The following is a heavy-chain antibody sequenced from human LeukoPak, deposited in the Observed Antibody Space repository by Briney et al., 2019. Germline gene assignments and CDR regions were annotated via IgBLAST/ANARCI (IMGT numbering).Heavy chain of an antibody. D-gene: IGHD6-13*01. CDR3: ARLSIAAAGTEWFDP. J-gene: IGHJ5*02. CDR1: GYSFTSYW. Sequence: GESLKVSCKGSGYSFTSYWIGWVRQMPGKGLEWMGIIYPGDSDTRYSPSFQGQVTISADKSISTAYLQWSSLKAPDTAMYYCARLSIAAAGTEWFDPWGQGTLVTVSS. V-gene: IGHV5-51*01. CDR2: IYPGDSDT.